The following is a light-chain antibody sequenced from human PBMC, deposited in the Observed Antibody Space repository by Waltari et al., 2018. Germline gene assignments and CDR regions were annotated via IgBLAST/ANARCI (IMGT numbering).Light chain of an antibody. Sequence: EIVLTQSPGSLSLSPGERATLSCRASQSVSSNYLPWYQQKPGQAPSLLIYGASNRATAIPDRFSGSESGTDFTLTITRLEPEECAGYYCQQYASSPLTFGGGTKVEIK. CDR2: GAS. CDR1: QSVSSNY. V-gene: IGKV3-20*01. CDR3: QQYASSPLT. J-gene: IGKJ4*01.